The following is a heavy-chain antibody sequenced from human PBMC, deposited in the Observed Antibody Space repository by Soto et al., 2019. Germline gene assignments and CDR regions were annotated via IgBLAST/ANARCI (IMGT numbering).Heavy chain of an antibody. CDR3: AKQIYGGNS. V-gene: IGHV3-73*02. J-gene: IGHJ4*02. D-gene: IGHD2-21*02. CDR2: IRNKANNYAT. Sequence: EMQLVESGGGLVQPGGSLRLSCATSGVTFSTSAMHWVRQVSGKGLEWIARIRNKANNYATTYAPSVKGRFTISRDDSENTVYLHMNSLKIEDTAIYYCAKQIYGGNSWGQGTLVTVSA. CDR1: GVTFSTSA.